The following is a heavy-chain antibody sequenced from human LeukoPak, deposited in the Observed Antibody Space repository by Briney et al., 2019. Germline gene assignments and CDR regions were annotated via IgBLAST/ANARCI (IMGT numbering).Heavy chain of an antibody. CDR3: TRDSMWRYADYEVIAGAFDI. Sequence: GGSLRLSCTTSGFIFGDYVMNWVRQAPGKGLEWVGFIRRKAFGGTTEYAASVKGRFTISRDDSKSIAYLQMSSLKTEDTAVYYGTRDSMWRYADYEVIAGAFDIWGQGTMVTVSS. J-gene: IGHJ3*02. CDR2: IRRKAFGGTT. D-gene: IGHD4-17*01. CDR1: GFIFGDYV. V-gene: IGHV3-49*04.